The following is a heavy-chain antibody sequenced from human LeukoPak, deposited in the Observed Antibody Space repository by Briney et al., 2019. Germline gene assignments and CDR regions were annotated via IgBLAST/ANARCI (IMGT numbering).Heavy chain of an antibody. CDR1: GFTFSTYW. CDR2: ISSDGIIT. D-gene: IGHD3-22*01. V-gene: IGHV3-74*03. J-gene: IGHJ4*02. Sequence: GSLRLSCAASGFTFSTYWMHWVRQAPGKGLVWVSRISSDGIITTYADSVKGRFTISRDNAKNTLYLQMDSLRVEDTAVYYCARRYDNSGYYDFWGQGTLVTVSS. CDR3: ARRYDNSGYYDF.